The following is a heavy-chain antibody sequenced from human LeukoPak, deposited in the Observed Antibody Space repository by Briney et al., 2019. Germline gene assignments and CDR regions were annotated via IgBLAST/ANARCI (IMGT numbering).Heavy chain of an antibody. D-gene: IGHD2-2*01. CDR2: INPNSGGT. V-gene: IGHV1-2*02. CDR1: GYTFSGYY. CDR3: AFIGRYCSSTSCSFDY. Sequence: ASVKVSCKASGYTFSGYYMHWVRQAPGQGLEWMGWINPNSGGTNYAQKFQGRVTMTRDKSISTAYMELSRLRSDDTAVYYCAFIGRYCSSTSCSFDYWGQGTLVTVSS. J-gene: IGHJ4*02.